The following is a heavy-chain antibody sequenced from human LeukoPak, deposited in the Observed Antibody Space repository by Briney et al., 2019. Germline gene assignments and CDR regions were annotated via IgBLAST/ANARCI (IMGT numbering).Heavy chain of an antibody. D-gene: IGHD1-14*01. CDR2: ISTSGSTI. CDR1: GFTFSDYF. CDR3: ASRNSPYYYFDY. J-gene: IGHJ4*02. Sequence: GGSLRLSCTASGFTFSDYFMSWIRQAPGKGLEWVSYISTSGSTIYYADSVKGRFTISRDNAKNSLYLQMNSLRVEDTAVYYCASRNSPYYYFDYWGQGTLVTVSS. V-gene: IGHV3-11*04.